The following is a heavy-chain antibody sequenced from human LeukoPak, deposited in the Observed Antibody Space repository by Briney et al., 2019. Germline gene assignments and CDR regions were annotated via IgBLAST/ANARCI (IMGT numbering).Heavy chain of an antibody. D-gene: IGHD2-8*01. Sequence: PGRSLRLSCAASGFTFSAYGMHWVRQAPGKGLDWVAVISYDGSNKYYPDSVKGRFTISRDNSKNTLYLQVNSLRAEDTAVYYCAKDRCSNGIGCYYYYMDVWGKGTTVTISS. CDR3: AKDRCSNGIGCYYYYMDV. J-gene: IGHJ6*03. V-gene: IGHV3-30*18. CDR1: GFTFSAYG. CDR2: ISYDGSNK.